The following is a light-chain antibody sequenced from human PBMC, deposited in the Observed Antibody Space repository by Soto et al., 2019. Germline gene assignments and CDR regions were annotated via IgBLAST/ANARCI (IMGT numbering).Light chain of an antibody. Sequence: QSVLAQPPSVSAAPGQKVTISCSGSSSNIGGNSVSWYQQLPGTAPKLLIYDDNKRPSGIPDRFSGSKPGTPATLAITAFQTGDEADYYCGSWDSSLSAYVFGTGTKVTVL. CDR3: GSWDSSLSAYV. J-gene: IGLJ1*01. CDR2: DDN. CDR1: SSNIGGNS. V-gene: IGLV1-51*01.